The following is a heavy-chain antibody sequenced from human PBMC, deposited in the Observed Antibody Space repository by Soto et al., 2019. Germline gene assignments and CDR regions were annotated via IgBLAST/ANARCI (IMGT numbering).Heavy chain of an antibody. D-gene: IGHD2-15*01. Sequence: QVQLQESGPGLVKPSQTLSLTCTVSGGSISSGGYYWSWIRQHQGKGLECIGYIYYSGSTYYNPSLKSRITISVDTSKNQFSLKLSSVTAADTAVYYCARGACSGGSCYSEGEGPGGYWGQGTLVTVSS. CDR2: IYYSGST. V-gene: IGHV4-31*03. CDR3: ARGACSGGSCYSEGEGPGGY. CDR1: GGSISSGGYY. J-gene: IGHJ4*02.